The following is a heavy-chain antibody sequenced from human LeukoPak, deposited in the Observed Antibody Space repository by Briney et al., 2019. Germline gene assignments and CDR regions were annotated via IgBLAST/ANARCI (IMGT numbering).Heavy chain of an antibody. CDR1: GYIFTTYW. CDR2: IYPGDSDH. V-gene: IGHV5-51*01. D-gene: IGHD6-19*01. Sequence: ESLKISCKGPGYIFTTYWIGWVRQTPGKGLEWMGTIYPGDSDHRYRPSFQAQLTISAHKYISTAYLQWSSLQRSDSPMYHCGRHGMGSGWFGFDYWGQGTLVTVSS. J-gene: IGHJ4*02. CDR3: GRHGMGSGWFGFDY.